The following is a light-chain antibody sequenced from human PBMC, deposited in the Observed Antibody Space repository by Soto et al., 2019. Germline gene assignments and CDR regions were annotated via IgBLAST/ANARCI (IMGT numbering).Light chain of an antibody. Sequence: ESILTQSPGTLSLSPGETVTLSCRASQSVPSRYLAWYQQKPGQVPRLLIHGASTRATGIPDRISGSGSGTDFTLTISRLEPEDFAVYFCHHYGRTPTFGQGTRLQMK. J-gene: IGKJ5*01. V-gene: IGKV3-20*01. CDR3: HHYGRTPT. CDR2: GAS. CDR1: QSVPSRY.